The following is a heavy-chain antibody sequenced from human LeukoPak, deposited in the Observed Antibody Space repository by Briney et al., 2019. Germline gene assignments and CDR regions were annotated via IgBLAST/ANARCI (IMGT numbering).Heavy chain of an antibody. D-gene: IGHD6-6*01. J-gene: IGHJ4*02. Sequence: SETLSLTCTVSGGSISSSSYYWGWIRQPPGKGLEWIGSIYYSGSTYYSPSLKSRVTISVDTSKNQFSLKLSSVTAADTAVYYCARGKYSSSPDLVYWGQGTLVTVSS. CDR2: IYYSGST. CDR3: ARGKYSSSPDLVY. V-gene: IGHV4-39*07. CDR1: GGSISSSSYY.